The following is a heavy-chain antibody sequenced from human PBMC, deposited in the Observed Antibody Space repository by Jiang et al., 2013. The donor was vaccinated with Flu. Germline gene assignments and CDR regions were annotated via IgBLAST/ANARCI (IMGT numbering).Heavy chain of an antibody. Sequence: QLLESGGGVVQPGRSLRLSCAASGFTFSSYAMHWVRQAPGKGLEWVAVISYDGSNKYYADSVKGRFTISRDNSKNTLYLQMNSLRAEDTAVYYCARDPPGDDFWSGYSLPFYFDYWGQGTLVTVSS. V-gene: IGHV3-30*04. J-gene: IGHJ4*02. CDR1: GFTFSSYA. CDR3: ARDPPGDDFWSGYSLPFYFDY. D-gene: IGHD3-3*01. CDR2: ISYDGSNK.